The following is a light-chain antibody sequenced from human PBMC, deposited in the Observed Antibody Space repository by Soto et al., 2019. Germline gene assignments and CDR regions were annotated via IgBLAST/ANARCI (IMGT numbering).Light chain of an antibody. CDR2: GNS. J-gene: IGLJ2*01. CDR1: SSNIGAHYD. CDR3: QSYDSSLSGVV. V-gene: IGLV1-40*01. Sequence: QSVLTQPPSVSGVPGQRVTISCPGSSSNIGAHYDVHWYQQLPGTAPKLLIYGNSNRPSGVPDRFSGSKSGTSASLAITGLQAEDEADYYCQSYDSSLSGVVFGGGTKLTVL.